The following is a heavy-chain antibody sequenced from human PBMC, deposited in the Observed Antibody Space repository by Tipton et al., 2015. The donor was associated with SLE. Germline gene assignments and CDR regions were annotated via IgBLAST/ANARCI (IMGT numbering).Heavy chain of an antibody. V-gene: IGHV4-61*02. D-gene: IGHD3-10*01. CDR2: IYTSGST. CDR3: ARMVQGDYFDY. Sequence: TLSLTCTVSGGSISSGSYYWSWIRQPAGKGLEWIGRIYTSGSTNYNPSLKSRVTISVDTSKNQFSLKLSSVTAADTAVYYCARMVQGDYFDYWGQGTLVTVSS. CDR1: GGSISSGSYY. J-gene: IGHJ4*02.